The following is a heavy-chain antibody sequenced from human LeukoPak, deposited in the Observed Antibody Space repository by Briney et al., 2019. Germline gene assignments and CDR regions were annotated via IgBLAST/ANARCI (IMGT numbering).Heavy chain of an antibody. V-gene: IGHV3-23*01. D-gene: IGHD4-17*01. CDR3: AKDSPSAPVTSV. CDR1: GFIFSSYT. CDR2: ISGSGDNS. J-gene: IGHJ4*02. Sequence: GGSLRLSCTASGFIFSSYTMSWVRQAPGRGLEWVSTISGSGDNSYYADSVKGRFTISRDNSKNTLYLQMNSLRVEDTAIFYCAKDSPSAPVTSVWGQGTLVTVSS.